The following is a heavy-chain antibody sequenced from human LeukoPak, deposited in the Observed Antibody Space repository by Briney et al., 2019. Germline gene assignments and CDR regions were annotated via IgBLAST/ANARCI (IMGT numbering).Heavy chain of an antibody. CDR2: INHSGST. V-gene: IGHV4-34*01. J-gene: IGHJ6*02. Sequence: SETLSLTCAVYGGSFSGYYWSWIRQPPGKGLEWIGEINHSGSTNYNPSLKSRVTISVDTSKNQFSLKLSSVTAADTAVYYCARGASKYCSSTSCSKGYTSFHYYYYGMDVWGQGTTVTVSS. CDR1: GGSFSGYY. CDR3: ARGASKYCSSTSCSKGYTSFHYYYYGMDV. D-gene: IGHD2-2*01.